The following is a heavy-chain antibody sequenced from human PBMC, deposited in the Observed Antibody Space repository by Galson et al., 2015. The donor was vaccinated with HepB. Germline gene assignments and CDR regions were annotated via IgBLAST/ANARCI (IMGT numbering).Heavy chain of an antibody. CDR3: AKDKGSASGWSGAFDS. Sequence: SLRLSCAASGFSFSNYGIHWVRQAPGKGLEWVGLISNDGNNKYYAESVKGRFTISRDNSKNTLYLQMNTLRPEDTAVFFCAKDKGSASGWSGAFDSWGQGTLVTVSS. CDR1: GFSFSNYG. CDR2: ISNDGNNK. D-gene: IGHD6-19*01. J-gene: IGHJ4*02. V-gene: IGHV3-30*18.